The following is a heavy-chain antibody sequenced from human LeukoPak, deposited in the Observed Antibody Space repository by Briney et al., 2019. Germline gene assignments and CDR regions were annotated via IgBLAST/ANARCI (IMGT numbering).Heavy chain of an antibody. CDR1: AGSINNYY. Sequence: SETLSLTCTVSAGSINNYYWSWIRQPPGKGLEWIGYIYYSGSTNYNPSLKSRVAISVDTSKNQFSLKLSSVTAADTAMYYCARHVGEYYSRMDVWGQGTPVTVSS. CDR2: IYYSGST. J-gene: IGHJ6*02. D-gene: IGHD2-15*01. CDR3: ARHVGEYYSRMDV. V-gene: IGHV4-59*08.